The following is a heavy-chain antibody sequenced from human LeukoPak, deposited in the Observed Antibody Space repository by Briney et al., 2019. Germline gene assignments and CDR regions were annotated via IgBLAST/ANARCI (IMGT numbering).Heavy chain of an antibody. CDR2: ISWDGGST. D-gene: IGHD2-15*01. J-gene: IGHJ4*02. Sequence: GGSLRLSCAASGFTFDDYTMHWVRHAPGKGLEWVSLISWDGGSTYYADSVKGRFTISRDNSKNSLYLQMNSLRTEDTALYYCAKTSLGYCSGGSCGFDYWGQGTLVTVSS. CDR1: GFTFDDYT. V-gene: IGHV3-43*01. CDR3: AKTSLGYCSGGSCGFDY.